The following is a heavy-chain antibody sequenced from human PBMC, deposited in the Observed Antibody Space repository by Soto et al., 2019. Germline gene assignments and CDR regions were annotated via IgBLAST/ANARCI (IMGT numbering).Heavy chain of an antibody. CDR3: ARDWSPVYSSSWYGWFDP. CDR1: GGTFSSYA. CDR2: IIPIFGTA. J-gene: IGHJ5*02. D-gene: IGHD6-13*01. V-gene: IGHV1-69*06. Sequence: GASVKVSCKASGGTFSSYAISWVRQAPGQGLEWMGGIIPIFGTANYAQKFQGRVTITADKSTSTAYMELSSLRSEDTAVYYCARDWSPVYSSSWYGWFDPWGQGTLVTVSS.